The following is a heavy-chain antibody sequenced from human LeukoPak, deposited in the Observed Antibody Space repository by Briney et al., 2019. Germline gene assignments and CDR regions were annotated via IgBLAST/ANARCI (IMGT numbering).Heavy chain of an antibody. CDR1: GFTFSSYW. Sequence: PGGSLRLSCAASGFTFSSYWMRWVRQAPGKGLVWVSRISPTGSTTSYADSVKGRFTVSRDNAKNTLYLQVNNLRAEDTAVYYCARGPNSNWSGLDFWGQGTLLTVSS. V-gene: IGHV3-74*01. J-gene: IGHJ4*02. CDR2: ISPTGSTT. D-gene: IGHD6-6*01. CDR3: ARGPNSNWSGLDF.